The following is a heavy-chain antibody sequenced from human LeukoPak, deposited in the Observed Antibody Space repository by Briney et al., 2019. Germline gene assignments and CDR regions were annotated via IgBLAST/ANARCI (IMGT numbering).Heavy chain of an antibody. D-gene: IGHD5-18*01. V-gene: IGHV4-59*08. CDR2: IYYSGST. CDR1: GGSISSYY. J-gene: IGHJ3*02. Sequence: PSETLSLTCTVSGGSISSYYWSWIRQPPGKGLEWIGYIYYSGSTNYNPSLKSRVTISVDTSKNQFSLKLTSVTAADTAVYYCARFHGYDGFDIWGQGTMITVSS. CDR3: ARFHGYDGFDI.